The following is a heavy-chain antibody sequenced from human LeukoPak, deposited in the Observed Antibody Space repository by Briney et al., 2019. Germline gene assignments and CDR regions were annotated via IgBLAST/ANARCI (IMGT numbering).Heavy chain of an antibody. Sequence: GASVKVSCKASGGTFSSYAISWVRQAPRQGLEWMGGIIPIFGTANYAQKFQGRVTITADESTSTAYMELSSLRSEDTAVYYCARAPRVVPAALDAFDIWGQGTMVTVSS. CDR2: IIPIFGTA. D-gene: IGHD2-2*01. CDR3: ARAPRVVPAALDAFDI. V-gene: IGHV1-69*01. J-gene: IGHJ3*02. CDR1: GGTFSSYA.